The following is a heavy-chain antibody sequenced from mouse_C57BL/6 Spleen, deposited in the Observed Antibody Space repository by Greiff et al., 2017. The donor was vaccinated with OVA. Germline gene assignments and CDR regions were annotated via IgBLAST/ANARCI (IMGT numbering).Heavy chain of an antibody. J-gene: IGHJ2*01. CDR1: GFTFSSYA. CDR2: ISSGGGYI. D-gene: IGHD2-3*01. Sequence: DVMLVESGEGLVKPGGSLKLSCAASGFTFSSYAMSWVRQTPETRLEWVAYISSGGGYIYYADTVKGRFTISRDNARNTLYLKMSSLKSEDTAMYYCTRDPLYDVFDYWGQGTTLTVSS. V-gene: IGHV5-9-1*02. CDR3: TRDPLYDVFDY.